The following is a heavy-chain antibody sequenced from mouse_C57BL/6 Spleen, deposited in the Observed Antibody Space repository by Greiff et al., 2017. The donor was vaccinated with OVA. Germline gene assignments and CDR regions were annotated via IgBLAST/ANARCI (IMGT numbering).Heavy chain of an antibody. Sequence: EVQGVESGGDLVKPGGSLKLSCAASGFTFSSYGMSWVRQTPDKRLEWVATISSGGSYTYYPDSVKGRFTISRDNAKNTLYLQMSSLKSEDTAMYYCARHLRDYAMDYWGQGTSVTVSS. J-gene: IGHJ4*01. CDR1: GFTFSSYG. CDR2: ISSGGSYT. V-gene: IGHV5-6*01. CDR3: ARHLRDYAMDY.